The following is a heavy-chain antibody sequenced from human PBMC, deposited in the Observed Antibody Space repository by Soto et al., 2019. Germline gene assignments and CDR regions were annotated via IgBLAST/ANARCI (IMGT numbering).Heavy chain of an antibody. D-gene: IGHD2-15*01. CDR1: GFSLSTSGVG. Sequence: QITLKESGPTLVKPTQTLTLTCTFSGFSLSTSGVGVGWIRQPPGKALEWLALIYWDDDKRYSPSLKSRLTNTQDTXXTXQXXTTTHMHPADTASYYCAHRRAHCRGGTCYSIWFDPRGQGTLVTVSS. CDR2: IYWDDDK. V-gene: IGHV2-5*02. CDR3: AHRRAHCRGGTCYSIWFDP. J-gene: IGHJ5*02.